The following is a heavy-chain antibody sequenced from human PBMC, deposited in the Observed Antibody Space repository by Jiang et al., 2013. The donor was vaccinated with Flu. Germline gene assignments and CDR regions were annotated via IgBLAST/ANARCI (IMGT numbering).Heavy chain of an antibody. V-gene: IGHV3-48*03. Sequence: SGSTIYYADSVKGRFTISRDNAKNSLYLQMNSLRVEDTAVCYCARTYSYGYMTPYYFDYWGQGTLVTVSS. D-gene: IGHD5-18*01. CDR3: ARTYSYGYMTPYYFDY. CDR2: SGSTI. J-gene: IGHJ4*02.